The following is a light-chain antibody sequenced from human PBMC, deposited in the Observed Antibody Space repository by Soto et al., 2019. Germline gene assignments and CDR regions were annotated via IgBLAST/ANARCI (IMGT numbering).Light chain of an antibody. J-gene: IGLJ2*01. Sequence: QSALTQPSSVSGSPGQSITISCTGTSSDVGSYNLVSWYQHNPGKAPKLMIYEGSKRPSGVSNRFSGSKSGNTASLTISGLQADDESDYYCCSYAGSSTLVFGGGTKLTVL. CDR3: CSYAGSSTLV. CDR1: SSDVGSYNL. V-gene: IGLV2-23*01. CDR2: EGS.